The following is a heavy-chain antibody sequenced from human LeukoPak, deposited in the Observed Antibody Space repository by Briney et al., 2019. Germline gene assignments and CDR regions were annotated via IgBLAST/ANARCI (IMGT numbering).Heavy chain of an antibody. CDR1: GYSISSGYY. D-gene: IGHD3-22*01. Sequence: SETLSLTCTVSGYSISSGYYWSWIRQPPGKGLEWIATIHHSGVTYHNPSLKSRVTMSVDTSKSQFSLKLGSVTAAGTAVYYCARYTANTAGYSFDFWGQGALVTVSS. CDR3: ARYTANTAGYSFDF. J-gene: IGHJ4*02. V-gene: IGHV4-38-2*02. CDR2: IHHSGVT.